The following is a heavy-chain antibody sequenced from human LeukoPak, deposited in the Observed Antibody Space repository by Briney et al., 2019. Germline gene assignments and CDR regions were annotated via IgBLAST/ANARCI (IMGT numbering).Heavy chain of an antibody. V-gene: IGHV4-34*01. CDR1: SGSFSGSY. CDR2: INDSGST. CDR3: ARGNYDYGDLGEYFNH. Sequence: SETLSLTCGVNSGSFSGSYWSWIRQSPGKGLEWIGEINDSGSTNYNPPLKSRVTISVDTSKNQFSLKLSSVTAADTAVYYCARGNYDYGDLGEYFNHWGQGTLVTVSS. J-gene: IGHJ1*01. D-gene: IGHD4-17*01.